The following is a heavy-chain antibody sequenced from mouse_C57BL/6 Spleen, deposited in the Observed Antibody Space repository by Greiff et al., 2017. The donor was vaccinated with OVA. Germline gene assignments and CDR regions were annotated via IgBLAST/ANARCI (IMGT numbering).Heavy chain of an antibody. CDR3: ARQHATAQALDY. CDR1: GYTFTSYW. D-gene: IGHD3-2*02. CDR2: IDPSDSYT. V-gene: IGHV1-50*01. Sequence: VKLQESGAELVKPGASVKLSCKASGYTFTSYWMQWVKQRPGQGLEWIGEIDPSDSYTNYNQKFKGKATLTVDTSSSTAYMQLSSLTSEDSAVYYCARQHATAQALDYWGQGTTLTVSS. J-gene: IGHJ2*01.